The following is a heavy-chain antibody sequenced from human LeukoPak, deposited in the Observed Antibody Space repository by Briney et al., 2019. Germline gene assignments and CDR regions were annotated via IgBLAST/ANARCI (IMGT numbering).Heavy chain of an antibody. J-gene: IGHJ4*02. Sequence: GGSLRLSCVASGFTFNSYWMHWVRQAPGKVLVWVSRINSDGSSRSYADSVKGRFTISRDNAKNTLYLQMNSLRAEDTAVYYCAKVGYNSGSSFDYWGQGTLVTVSS. D-gene: IGHD3-10*01. V-gene: IGHV3-74*01. CDR1: GFTFNSYW. CDR2: INSDGSSR. CDR3: AKVGYNSGSSFDY.